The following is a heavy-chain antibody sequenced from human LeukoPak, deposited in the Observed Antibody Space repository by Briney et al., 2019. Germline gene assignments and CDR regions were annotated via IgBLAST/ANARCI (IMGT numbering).Heavy chain of an antibody. CDR2: IIGDGGST. Sequence: GGSLRLSCAASGFTFDDYAMHWVRQAPGKGLEWVSLIIGDGGSTYYADSVKGRFTISRDNSKNSLYLQMNSLRTEDTALYYCAKASIAVAGGTPTPFDYWGQGTLVAVSS. CDR1: GFTFDDYA. CDR3: AKASIAVAGGTPTPFDY. D-gene: IGHD6-19*01. V-gene: IGHV3-43*02. J-gene: IGHJ4*02.